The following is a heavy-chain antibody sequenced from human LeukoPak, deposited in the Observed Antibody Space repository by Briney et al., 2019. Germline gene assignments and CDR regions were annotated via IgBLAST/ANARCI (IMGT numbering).Heavy chain of an antibody. Sequence: GGSLRLSCAASGFTFSSYWMSWVRQAPGKGLEWVANIKEDGSEKYYVDSVKGRFTLSRDNAKNSVYLQMNSLRAEDTAVYYCARALGLIDSYWGQGTLVTVSS. D-gene: IGHD3-16*02. CDR1: GFTFSSYW. CDR2: IKEDGSEK. CDR3: ARALGLIDSY. V-gene: IGHV3-7*03. J-gene: IGHJ4*02.